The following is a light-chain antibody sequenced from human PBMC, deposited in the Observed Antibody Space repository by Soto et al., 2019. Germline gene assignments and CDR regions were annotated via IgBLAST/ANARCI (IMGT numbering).Light chain of an antibody. CDR2: AAS. CDR3: QHYGTSSWT. CDR1: QTVSSNS. J-gene: IGKJ1*01. V-gene: IGKV3-20*01. Sequence: EIVLTQSPGTLSLSPGERATLSCVASQTVSSNSLVWYQQKPGQAPRLLIYAASSRASGIPVRFSGSGSGTDFTLTISRLEPEDFAVYYCQHYGTSSWTFGQGTKVDIK.